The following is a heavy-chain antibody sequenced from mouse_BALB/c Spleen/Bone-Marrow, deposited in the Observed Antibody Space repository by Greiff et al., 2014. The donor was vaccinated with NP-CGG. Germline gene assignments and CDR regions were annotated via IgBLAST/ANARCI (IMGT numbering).Heavy chain of an antibody. Sequence: VQLQQSGGGLVQPGGSLKLSCAASGFDFSRYWMSWVRQAPGKGLEWIGGINPDSRTINYSPSLKDKFIISRDNAKNTLYLRLNKVRSEDTALYYCARPDYYGYLNYWGQGTTLTVSS. D-gene: IGHD1-1*01. CDR2: INPDSRTI. CDR3: ARPDYYGYLNY. CDR1: GFDFSRYW. J-gene: IGHJ2*01. V-gene: IGHV4-1*02.